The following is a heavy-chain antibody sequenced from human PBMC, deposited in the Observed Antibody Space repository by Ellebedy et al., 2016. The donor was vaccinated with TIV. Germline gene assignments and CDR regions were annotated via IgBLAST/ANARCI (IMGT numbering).Heavy chain of an antibody. V-gene: IGHV4-30-4*01. J-gene: IGHJ5*02. Sequence: MPSETLSLTCTVSGGSISSGDYYWTWIRQPPGKGLEWIGYIYYSGSSYYNPSLKSRVTISVDTSKNQFSLKLSSVTAADTAVYYCARATEFGFDPWGQGTLVTVSS. CDR3: ARATEFGFDP. CDR2: IYYSGSS. CDR1: GGSISSGDYY. D-gene: IGHD3-10*01.